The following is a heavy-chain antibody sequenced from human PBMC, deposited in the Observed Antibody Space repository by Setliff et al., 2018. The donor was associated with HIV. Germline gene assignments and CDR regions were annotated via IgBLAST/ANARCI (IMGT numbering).Heavy chain of an antibody. V-gene: IGHV1-18*01. CDR1: GYTFTSYG. J-gene: IGHJ3*02. CDR3: ARAYCSSTSCYLYAFDI. D-gene: IGHD2-2*01. CDR2: ISAYNGNT. Sequence: VSCKASGYTFTSYGISWVRQAPGQGLEWMGWISAYNGNTNYAQKLQGRVTMTTDTSTSTAYMELRSLRSDDTAVYYCARAYCSSTSCYLYAFDIWGQGTMVTVSS.